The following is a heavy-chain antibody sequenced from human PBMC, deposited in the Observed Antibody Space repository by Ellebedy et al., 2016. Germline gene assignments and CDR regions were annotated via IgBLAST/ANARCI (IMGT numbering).Heavy chain of an antibody. D-gene: IGHD3-22*01. CDR3: ASSYYDSSGHGADY. CDR2: INHSGST. Sequence: SETLSLXCAVYDGSFSGYYWSWIRQPPGKGLEWIGEINHSGSTNYNPSLKSRVTISVDTSKNQFSLKLSSVTAADTAVYYCASSYYDSSGHGADYWGQGTLVTVSS. V-gene: IGHV4-34*01. J-gene: IGHJ4*02. CDR1: DGSFSGYY.